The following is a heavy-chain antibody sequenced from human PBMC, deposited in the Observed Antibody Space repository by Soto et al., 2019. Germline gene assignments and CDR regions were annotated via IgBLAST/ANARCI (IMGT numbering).Heavy chain of an antibody. CDR1: GFTVSSNY. D-gene: IGHD3-22*01. CDR2: IYSGGST. Sequence: GGSLRLSCAASGFTVSSNYMSWVRQAPGKGLEWVSVIYSGGSTYYADSVKGRFTISRDDSKNTLFLQMNSLRSEDTAVYYCASTGPHYDSSGYWAFDIWGQGTMVTVSS. J-gene: IGHJ3*02. CDR3: ASTGPHYDSSGYWAFDI. V-gene: IGHV3-66*01.